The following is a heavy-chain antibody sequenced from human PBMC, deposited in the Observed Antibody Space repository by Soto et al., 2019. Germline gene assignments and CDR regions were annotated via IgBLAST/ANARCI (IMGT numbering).Heavy chain of an antibody. Sequence: GGSLRLSCAASGFTFSSYGMHWVRQAPGKGLEWVAVIWYDGSNKYYADSVKGRFTISRDNSKNTLYLQMNSLKTEDTAVYYCTSTYYDFWSGYPGDYYYYYGMDVWGQGTTVTVSS. J-gene: IGHJ6*02. CDR1: GFTFSSYG. CDR3: TSTYYDFWSGYPGDYYYYYGMDV. CDR2: IWYDGSNK. V-gene: IGHV3-33*01. D-gene: IGHD3-3*01.